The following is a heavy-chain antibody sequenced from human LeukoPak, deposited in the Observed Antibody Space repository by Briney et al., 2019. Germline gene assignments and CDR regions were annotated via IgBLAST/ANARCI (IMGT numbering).Heavy chain of an antibody. CDR3: ARGCSSTSCYSWGLFFDY. Sequence: SVKVSCKASGGTFSSYAISWVRQAPGQGLEWMGGIIPIFGTANYAQKFQGRVTITTDESTSTAYMELSSLRSEDTAVYYCARGCSSTSCYSWGLFFDYWGQGTLVTVSS. CDR1: GGTFSSYA. V-gene: IGHV1-69*05. J-gene: IGHJ4*02. CDR2: IIPIFGTA. D-gene: IGHD2-2*02.